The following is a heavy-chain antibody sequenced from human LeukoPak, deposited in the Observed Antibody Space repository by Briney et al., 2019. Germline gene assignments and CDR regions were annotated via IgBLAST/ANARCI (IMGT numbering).Heavy chain of an antibody. J-gene: IGHJ4*02. CDR3: ARVTDPHWDYFDY. D-gene: IGHD7-27*01. CDR2: IYYSGST. V-gene: IGHV4-39*01. Sequence: SETLSLTCTVSGGSISSSSYYWGWIRQPPGKGLEWIGSIYYSGSTYYNPSLKSRVTISVDTSKNQFSLKLSSVTAADTAVYYCARVTDPHWDYFDYWGQGTLVTVSS. CDR1: GGSISSSSYY.